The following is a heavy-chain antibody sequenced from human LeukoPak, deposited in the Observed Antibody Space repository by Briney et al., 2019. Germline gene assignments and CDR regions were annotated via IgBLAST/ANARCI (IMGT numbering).Heavy chain of an antibody. CDR1: GFTYSSYA. D-gene: IGHD6-19*01. CDR3: AKDPSRGWYPDFDY. J-gene: IGHJ4*02. CDR2: IRGSGEST. V-gene: IGHV3-23*01. Sequence: RAGGSLRLSCAASGFTYSSYAMSWVRQAPGRGLEWVSSIRGSGESTYYTDSVKGRFTISRDNSQNTLYLQMNSLRAEDTAVYYCAKDPSRGWYPDFDYWGQGTLVTVSS.